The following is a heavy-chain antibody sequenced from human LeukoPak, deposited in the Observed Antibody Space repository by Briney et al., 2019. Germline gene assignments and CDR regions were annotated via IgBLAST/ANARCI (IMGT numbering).Heavy chain of an antibody. CDR2: INPNSGGT. J-gene: IGHJ6*03. CDR3: ARDKVDFWKAQYYYYYMDV. Sequence: GASVKVSCKASGYTFTGYYMHWVRQAPGQGLEWMGWINPNSGGTNYAQKFQGRVTMTRDTSISTAYMELSRLRSDDTAVYYCARDKVDFWKAQYYYYYMDVWGKGTTVTVSS. V-gene: IGHV1-2*02. CDR1: GYTFTGYY. D-gene: IGHD3-3*01.